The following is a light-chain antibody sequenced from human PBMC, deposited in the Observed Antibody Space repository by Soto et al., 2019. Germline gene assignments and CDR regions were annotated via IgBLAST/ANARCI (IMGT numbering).Light chain of an antibody. Sequence: IVLTQSPGTLSLSPGERATLSCGASQSVTNNFLAWYQQKPGQAPRLLIYGASSRATGVPDRFSGSGSGTDVTLTISRLEPRDFEVYYCQQYGTPLFTFGPGTKVYIK. V-gene: IGKV3-20*01. CDR1: QSVTNNF. CDR3: QQYGTPLFT. J-gene: IGKJ3*01. CDR2: GAS.